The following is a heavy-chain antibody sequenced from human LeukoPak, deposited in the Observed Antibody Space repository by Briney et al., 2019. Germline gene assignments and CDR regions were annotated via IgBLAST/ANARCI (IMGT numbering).Heavy chain of an antibody. CDR3: ARGPSGTGTTVY. Sequence: ASVTVSCKASGYTFTGYYVHWVRQAPGQVLEWMGRINPNNGGSDYAQKFQGRVTVTRDTSITTAYMDLSRLTSDDTAVYYCARGPSGTGTTVYWGQGTLVTVSS. D-gene: IGHD1-7*01. CDR2: INPNNGGS. CDR1: GYTFTGYY. J-gene: IGHJ4*02. V-gene: IGHV1-2*06.